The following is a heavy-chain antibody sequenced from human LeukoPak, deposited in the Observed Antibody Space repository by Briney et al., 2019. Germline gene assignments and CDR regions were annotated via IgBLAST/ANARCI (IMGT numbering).Heavy chain of an antibody. Sequence: SETLSLTCTVSGGSVSSGSYYWSWIRQPPGKGLEWIGYIYYSGSTNYNPSLKSRVTISVDTSKNQFSLKLSSVTAADTAVYYCARHINYYDSSGYYYHDAFDIWGQGTMVTVSS. CDR2: IYYSGST. CDR3: ARHINYYDSSGYYYHDAFDI. J-gene: IGHJ3*02. CDR1: GGSVSSGSYY. D-gene: IGHD3-22*01. V-gene: IGHV4-61*01.